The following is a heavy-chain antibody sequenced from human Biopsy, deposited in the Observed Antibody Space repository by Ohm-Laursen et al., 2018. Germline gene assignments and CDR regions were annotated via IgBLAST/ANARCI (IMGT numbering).Heavy chain of an antibody. CDR2: IIPMFGTA. J-gene: IGHJ4*02. D-gene: IGHD1-26*01. CDR3: ARGPHSGSHSCFDY. V-gene: IGHV1-69*13. CDR1: GGTFINYA. Sequence: SVKVSCNASGGTFINYAISWVRQAPGQGLEWMGGIIPMFGTANYAQMFQGRVTISADESTSTSYMELSSPTTEDTAIYYCARGPHSGSHSCFDYWGRGTLVTVSS.